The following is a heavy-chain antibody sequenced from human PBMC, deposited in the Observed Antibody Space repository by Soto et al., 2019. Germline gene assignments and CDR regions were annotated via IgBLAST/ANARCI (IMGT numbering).Heavy chain of an antibody. V-gene: IGHV1-3*01. Sequence: GASVKVSCKASGYTFTRSGISWVRQAPGQRLEWMGWINAGNGNTKYSQKFQGRVTITRDTSASTAYMELSSLRSEDTAVYYCARDGGVYDYSPFDYWGQGTLVTVSS. D-gene: IGHD4-4*01. CDR3: ARDGGVYDYSPFDY. CDR1: GYTFTRSG. CDR2: INAGNGNT. J-gene: IGHJ4*02.